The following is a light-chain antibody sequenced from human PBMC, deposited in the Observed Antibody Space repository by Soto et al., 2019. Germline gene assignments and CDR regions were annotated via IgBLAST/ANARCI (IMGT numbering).Light chain of an antibody. V-gene: IGKV1-39*01. CDR2: GAS. Sequence: DIQMTQSTSSLSASVGDRVTIACRASQSINILWNWYQQKPGKAPKLLIYGASSLQGGVPSRFRAPGSGTDFKLSISSLQPEDFCTYYCQQSYCGPPCTFGPGTTVYIK. J-gene: IGKJ3*01. CDR3: QQSYCGPPCT. CDR1: QSINIL.